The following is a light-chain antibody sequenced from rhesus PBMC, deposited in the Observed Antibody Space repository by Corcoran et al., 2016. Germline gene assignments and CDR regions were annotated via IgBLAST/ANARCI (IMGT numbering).Light chain of an antibody. V-gene: IGKV6-55*01. CDR1: QSIGSD. Sequence: EILLTQSPAFQSVTLKEKVTITCQASQSIGSDLHWYQQKPAQSPKLLIRIASQSISGAPSRFSGSGSGTALTLPINGLVAEDAATYYWQQSYSFPFTFGPGTKLDIK. CDR3: QQSYSFPFT. J-gene: IGKJ3*01. CDR2: IAS.